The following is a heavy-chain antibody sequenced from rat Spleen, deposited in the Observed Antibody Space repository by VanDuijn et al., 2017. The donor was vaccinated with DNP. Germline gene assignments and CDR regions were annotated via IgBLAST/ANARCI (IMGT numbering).Heavy chain of an antibody. CDR2: INTDGGST. CDR3: ARQDYGYNWDAMDA. V-gene: IGHV5-58*01. D-gene: IGHD1-9*01. Sequence: EVQLVETGGGLVQPGRSLKLSCVASGFTFSSYWMYWIRQTPGKGLEWVASINTDGGSTYYPDSVKGRFTISRDNAKSTLYLQMDSLRSEDTATYYCARQDYGYNWDAMDAWGQGTSVTVSS. CDR1: GFTFSSYW. J-gene: IGHJ4*01.